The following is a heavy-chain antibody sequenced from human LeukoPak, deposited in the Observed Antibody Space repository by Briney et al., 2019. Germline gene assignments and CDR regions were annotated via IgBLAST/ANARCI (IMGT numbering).Heavy chain of an antibody. V-gene: IGHV3-23*01. D-gene: IGHD5-12*01. CDR2: ISGSGGST. Sequence: GGSLRLSCAASGFTFSSYAMSWVRQAPGKGLEWVSAISGSGGSTYYADSVKGRFTISRDNSKNTLYLQRNSLRAEDTAVYYCAKSPRGYSGYSLLYWGQGTLVTVSS. CDR3: AKSPRGYSGYSLLY. CDR1: GFTFSSYA. J-gene: IGHJ4*02.